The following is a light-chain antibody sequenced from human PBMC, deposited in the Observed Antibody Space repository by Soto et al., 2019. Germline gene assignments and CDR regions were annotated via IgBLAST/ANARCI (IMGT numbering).Light chain of an antibody. Sequence: QSVLTQPASVSGSPGQSITISCTGTSSDVGGYNYVSWYQQHPGKAPKLIIYEVSDRPSGVSNRFSGSKSGNTASLTISGLQAEDEAEYYCSSYTSSSTPYVFGTGTKVTVL. V-gene: IGLV2-14*01. CDR3: SSYTSSSTPYV. CDR2: EVS. CDR1: SSDVGGYNY. J-gene: IGLJ1*01.